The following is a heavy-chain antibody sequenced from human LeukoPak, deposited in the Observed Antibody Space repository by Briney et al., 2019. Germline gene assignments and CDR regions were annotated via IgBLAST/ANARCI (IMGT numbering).Heavy chain of an antibody. V-gene: IGHV3-23*01. CDR1: GFTFSSYA. Sequence: GGCLRLSCAASGFTFSSYAMSWVRQARGKGLMWVSAISGGGGSTYYADSVKGRFTISRDNSKNTLYLQMNSLRAEDRAVYYCAKTPIAAACINAFDIWGQGTMVTVSS. J-gene: IGHJ3*02. CDR2: ISGGGGST. CDR3: AKTPIAAACINAFDI. D-gene: IGHD6-13*01.